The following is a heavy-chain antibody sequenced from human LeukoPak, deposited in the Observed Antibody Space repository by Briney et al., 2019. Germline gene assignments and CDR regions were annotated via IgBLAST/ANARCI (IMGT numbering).Heavy chain of an antibody. V-gene: IGHV3-23*01. J-gene: IGHJ4*02. CDR2: ISSSGGST. CDR3: AKEGRKTGNTYGYEFDS. CDR1: GFTFSSYA. D-gene: IGHD5-18*01. Sequence: GGSLGLSCAASGFTFSSYAMSWVRQAPGKGLEWVSAISSSGGSTNYADYVKGQFTISRDNSKNTVYLHMNNLRAEDTAVYYCAKEGRKTGNTYGYEFDSWGQGTLVTVSS.